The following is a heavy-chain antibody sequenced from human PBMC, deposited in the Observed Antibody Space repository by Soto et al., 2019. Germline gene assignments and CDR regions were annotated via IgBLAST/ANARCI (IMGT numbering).Heavy chain of an antibody. CDR1: GGTFSSYA. D-gene: IGHD3-22*01. Sequence: SVKVSCKASGGTFSSYAISWVRQAPGQGLEWMGGIIPIFGTANYAQKFQGRVTITADESTSTAYMELSSLRSEDTAVYYCARSQGYYDSSGYYCRNWFDPWGQGTLVTVSS. CDR2: IIPIFGTA. J-gene: IGHJ5*02. V-gene: IGHV1-69*13. CDR3: ARSQGYYDSSGYYCRNWFDP.